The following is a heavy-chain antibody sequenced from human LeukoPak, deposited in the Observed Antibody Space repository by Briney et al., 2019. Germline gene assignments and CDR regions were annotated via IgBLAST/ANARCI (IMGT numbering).Heavy chain of an antibody. CDR3: AKVRAVGSSWYGGGWFDP. Sequence: PGRSLRLSCAASGFTFDDCAMHWVRQAPGKGLEWVSGISWNSGSIGYADSVKGRFTISRDNAKNSLYLQMNSLRAEDTALYYCAKVRAVGSSWYGGGWFDPWGQGTLVTVSS. D-gene: IGHD6-13*01. CDR1: GFTFDDCA. J-gene: IGHJ5*02. V-gene: IGHV3-9*01. CDR2: ISWNSGSI.